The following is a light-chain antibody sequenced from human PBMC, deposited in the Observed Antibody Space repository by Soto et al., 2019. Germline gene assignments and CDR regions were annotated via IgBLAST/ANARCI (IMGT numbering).Light chain of an antibody. CDR3: QQYRDLPQT. J-gene: IGKJ1*01. Sequence: EIVLTQSPGTLSLSPGEIATLSCRASETVRNNYLAWYQQKPGQAPRLLIYNSSTRPAGIPDRFSGSGSGTDFTLTISRLEPGDFALYFCQQYRDLPQTFGQGTRVEIK. CDR2: NSS. V-gene: IGKV3-20*01. CDR1: ETVRNNY.